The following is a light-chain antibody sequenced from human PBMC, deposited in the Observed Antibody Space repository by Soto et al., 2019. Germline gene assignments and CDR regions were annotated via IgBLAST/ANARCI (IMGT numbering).Light chain of an antibody. CDR3: SSYTRRNFGL. V-gene: IGLV2-14*01. CDR2: EVS. CDR1: SSDAGGYNY. J-gene: IGLJ3*02. Sequence: QSVLTQPVSVSGSTGQSTTISCTGTSSDAGGYNYVSWYQQHPGKAPKLMMFEVSNRSSGISNRFSGSKSGNTASLTISGLEAEDEADYYCSSYTRRNFGLFGEGTQLTV.